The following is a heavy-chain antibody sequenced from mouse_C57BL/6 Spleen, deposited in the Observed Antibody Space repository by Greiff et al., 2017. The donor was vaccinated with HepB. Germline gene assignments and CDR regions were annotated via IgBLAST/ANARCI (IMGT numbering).Heavy chain of an antibody. V-gene: IGHV5-16*01. CDR2: INYDGSST. CDR3: ARDPYYYGRRDWYFDV. J-gene: IGHJ1*03. D-gene: IGHD1-1*01. Sequence: EVKLMESEGGLVQPGSSMKLSCTASGFTFSDYYMAWVRQVPEKGLEWVANINYDGSSTYYLDSLKSRFIISRDNAKNILYLQMSSLKSEDTATYYCARDPYYYGRRDWYFDVWGTGTTVTVSS. CDR1: GFTFSDYY.